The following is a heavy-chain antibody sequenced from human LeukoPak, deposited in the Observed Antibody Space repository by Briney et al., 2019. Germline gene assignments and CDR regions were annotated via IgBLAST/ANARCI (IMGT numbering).Heavy chain of an antibody. V-gene: IGHV5-51*01. D-gene: IGHD2-15*01. CDR2: IYPGDSDT. J-gene: IGHJ6*04. CDR1: GYSFTNYW. Sequence: GESLKISCKGSGYSFTNYWIGWVRQMPGKGLEWVAIIYPGDSDTRYSPSLQGQVTISVDKSISTAYLQWSSLKASDTAMYYCARESSPPAYGMDVWGKGTTVTVSS. CDR3: ARESSPPAYGMDV.